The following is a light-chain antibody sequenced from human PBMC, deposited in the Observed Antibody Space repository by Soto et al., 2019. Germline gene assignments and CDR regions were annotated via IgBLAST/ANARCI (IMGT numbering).Light chain of an antibody. CDR3: GSWDSSLSAYV. CDR1: SSNIGSNL. V-gene: IGLV1-44*01. J-gene: IGLJ1*01. Sequence: QSVLTQPPSVSGTPGQRVTISCSGSSSNIGSNLLNWYQQVPGTAPKLLIYSNNQRPSGVPDRFSGSKSGTSATLGITGFQTGDEADYYCGSWDSSLSAYVFGTGTKVTVL. CDR2: SNN.